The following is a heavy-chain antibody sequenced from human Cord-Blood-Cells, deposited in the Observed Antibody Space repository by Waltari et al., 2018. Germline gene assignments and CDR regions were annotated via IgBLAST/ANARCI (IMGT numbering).Heavy chain of an antibody. V-gene: IGHV4-38-2*01. CDR2: IYHSGST. Sequence: QVQLQESGPGLVKPSETLSLTCAVSGYSISSGYYWGWTRQPPGKGLEWIGSIYHSGSTYYNPSLKSRVTISVDTSKNQFSLKLSSVTAADTAVYYCARIEAYDFWSGYFDYWGQGTLVTVSS. CDR3: ARIEAYDFWSGYFDY. CDR1: GYSISSGYY. D-gene: IGHD3-3*01. J-gene: IGHJ4*02.